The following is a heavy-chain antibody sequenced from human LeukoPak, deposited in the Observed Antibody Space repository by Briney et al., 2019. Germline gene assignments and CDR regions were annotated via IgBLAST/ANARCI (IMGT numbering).Heavy chain of an antibody. V-gene: IGHV3-64*01. Sequence: GGSLRLSCAASGFTFSSYAMHWVRQAPGKGLEYVSAISSNGGSTYYANSVKGRFTISRDNSKNTLYLQMGSLRAEDMAVYYCARVAAVGSSDYWGQGTLVTVSS. D-gene: IGHD6-13*01. CDR3: ARVAAVGSSDY. CDR2: ISSNGGST. J-gene: IGHJ4*02. CDR1: GFTFSSYA.